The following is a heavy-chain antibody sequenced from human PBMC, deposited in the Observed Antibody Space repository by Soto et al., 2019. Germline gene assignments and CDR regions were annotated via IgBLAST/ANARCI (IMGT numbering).Heavy chain of an antibody. V-gene: IGHV5-51*07. Sequence: PGESLKISCKGSGYSFTSYWIGWVHQMPGKGLEWMGIIYPGDSYTRYSPSFQGQVTISADKSISTAYLQWSSLKASDTATYYCARHGAMGRSGYYFGYWGQGTMVTVSS. J-gene: IGHJ4*02. CDR1: GYSFTSYW. CDR2: IYPGDSYT. CDR3: ARHGAMGRSGYYFGY. D-gene: IGHD3-22*01.